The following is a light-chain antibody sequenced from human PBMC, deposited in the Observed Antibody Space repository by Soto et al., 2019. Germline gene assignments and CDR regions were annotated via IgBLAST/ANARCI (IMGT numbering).Light chain of an antibody. CDR1: SSDIGTYQY. CDR3: SSYPTIKTVV. CDR2: EVS. Sequence: QSVLTQPASVSGSPGQSITISCTGTSSDIGTYQYVSWFQHHPGKAPKLIIFEVSNRPSGISDRFSGFKAANTAYLTISGVQPEDEADYHCSSYPTIKTVVFGGGTKLTVL. V-gene: IGLV2-14*01. J-gene: IGLJ2*01.